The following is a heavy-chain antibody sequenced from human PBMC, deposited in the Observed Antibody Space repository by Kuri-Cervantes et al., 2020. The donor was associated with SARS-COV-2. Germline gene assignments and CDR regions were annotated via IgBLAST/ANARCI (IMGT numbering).Heavy chain of an antibody. D-gene: IGHD3-3*01. J-gene: IGHJ4*02. Sequence: SETLSLTCTVSGYSISSSYYWSWIRQPAGKGLEWIGYIYTSGSTNYNPSLKSRVTISVDTSKNQFSLKLSSVTAADTAVYYCARWNYDFWSGYYYPLIDYWGQGTLVTVSS. CDR1: GYSISSSYY. V-gene: IGHV4-4*09. CDR2: IYTSGST. CDR3: ARWNYDFWSGYYYPLIDY.